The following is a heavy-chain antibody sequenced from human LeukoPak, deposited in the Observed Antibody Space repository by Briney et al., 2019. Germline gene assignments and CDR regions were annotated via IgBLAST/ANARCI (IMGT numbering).Heavy chain of an antibody. CDR3: AREGGLPSLTLDV. V-gene: IGHV3-66*01. Sequence: PGGSLRLSCATSGFTVSSNYMSWVRQAPGKGLEWVSIIYSDADTYYADSVRGRFTISRDNSEYTLYLQMNSLRDEDTAVYYCAREGGLPSLTLDVWGQGTTVTVSS. D-gene: IGHD3-16*01. J-gene: IGHJ6*02. CDR1: GFTVSSNY. CDR2: IYSDADT.